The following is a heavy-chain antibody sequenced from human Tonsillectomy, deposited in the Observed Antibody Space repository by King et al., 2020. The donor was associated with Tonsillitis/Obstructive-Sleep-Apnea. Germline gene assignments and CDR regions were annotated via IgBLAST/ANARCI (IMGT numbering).Heavy chain of an antibody. D-gene: IGHD6-13*01. CDR3: ARTPEYSSGWYFWFDP. Sequence: VQLQESGPGLVKPSETLSLTCTVSGASISSYYWSWIRQPPGKGLEWIGYIFYSGSTNYNPSLKSRVTISVDTSKNQFSLKLNSVTAADTAVYYCARTPEYSSGWYFWFDPWGQGTLVTVSS. CDR1: GASISSYY. J-gene: IGHJ5*02. CDR2: IFYSGST. V-gene: IGHV4-59*01.